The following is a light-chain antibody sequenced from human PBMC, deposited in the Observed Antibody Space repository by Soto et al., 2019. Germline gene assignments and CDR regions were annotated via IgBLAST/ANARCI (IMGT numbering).Light chain of an antibody. CDR2: DAS. V-gene: IGKV3-20*01. J-gene: IGKJ5*01. CDR1: PSVSNS. CDR3: QQYGSSPSIT. Sequence: ESVLTQSPATLSLSPGERATLSCRASPSVSNSLAWYQHKPGQAPRLLIYDASNRATGVPTRFSGSGSGTDFTLTISRLEPEDFAVYYCQQYGSSPSITFGQGTRLEIK.